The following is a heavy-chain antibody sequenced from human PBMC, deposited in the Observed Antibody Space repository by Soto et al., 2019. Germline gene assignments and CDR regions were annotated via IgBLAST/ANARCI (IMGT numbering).Heavy chain of an antibody. CDR1: GGSLSGYY. CDR2: IKDGGRT. CDR3: ARGQEGVVATH. D-gene: IGHD5-12*01. J-gene: IGHJ4*02. V-gene: IGHV4-34*01. Sequence: QVQLQQWGAGLLKPSETLSLNCAVNGGSLSGYYWSWIRQPPGKGLEWIGEIKDGGRTNYSPSLKSRATISSDTSNYQLSLRLYSVTAADTGVYYCARGQEGVVATHWDQGTLVTVSS.